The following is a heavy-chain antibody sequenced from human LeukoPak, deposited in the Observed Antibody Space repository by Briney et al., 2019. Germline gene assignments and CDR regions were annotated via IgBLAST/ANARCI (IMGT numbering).Heavy chain of an antibody. CDR2: IRFDGRDE. V-gene: IGHV3-30*02. J-gene: IGHJ6*03. CDR3: GRGGAAMTDPPRGAGELTTLEVSQI. CDR1: GFTFRNFG. D-gene: IGHD1-26*01. Sequence: GGSLTLSCAASGFTFRNFGMHWVRQAPGKGLEWVAFIRFDGRDEYYVDSLKGRFTISRDNSKKTVFLQMDSLRAEDTAVYYCGRGGAAMTDPPRGAGELTTLEVSQIGGKG.